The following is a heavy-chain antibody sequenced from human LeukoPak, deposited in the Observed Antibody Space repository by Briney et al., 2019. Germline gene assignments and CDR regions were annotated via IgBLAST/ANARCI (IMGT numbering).Heavy chain of an antibody. CDR3: AKDKGSYGASPFDY. D-gene: IGHD5-18*01. CDR1: GFTFISYA. CDR2: ISGSAGST. V-gene: IGHV3-23*01. Sequence: PGGSLRLSCAASGFTFISYAMSWVRQAPGEGLEWVSAISGSAGSTYYADSVKGRFTISRDNSKNTLYLQMNSLRAEDTAVYYCAKDKGSYGASPFDYWGLGTLVTVSS. J-gene: IGHJ4*02.